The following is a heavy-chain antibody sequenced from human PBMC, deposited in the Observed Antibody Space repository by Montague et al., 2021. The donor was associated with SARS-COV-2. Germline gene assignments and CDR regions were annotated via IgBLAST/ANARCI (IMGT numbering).Heavy chain of an antibody. J-gene: IGHJ6*02. CDR2: AYYRSKWYN. CDR3: TSGREGNYNVMDV. V-gene: IGHV6-1*01. CDR1: GDSVSSNSAT. Sequence: CAISGDSVSSNSATWNWVRQSPSRGLEWLGRAYYRSKWYNDYAVSVRGRVTINSDTSKNQFSLQLNSVTPEDTAIYYCTSGREGNYNVMDVWGQGTTVTV. D-gene: IGHD1-1*01.